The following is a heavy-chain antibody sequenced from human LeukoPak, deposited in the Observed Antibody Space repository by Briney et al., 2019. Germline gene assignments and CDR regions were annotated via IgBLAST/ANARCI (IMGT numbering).Heavy chain of an antibody. J-gene: IGHJ3*02. CDR3: VRPPFI. V-gene: IGHV5-51*01. CDR1: GSSFSTNW. Sequence: GASLKISCKGLGSSFSTNWIGWVRQMPGKGLEWMGIIYPGDSDTRYSPSFQGQVTISADKSISTAYLQWSSLKASDTAMYYCVRPPFIWGQGTMVIVSS. CDR2: IYPGDSDT.